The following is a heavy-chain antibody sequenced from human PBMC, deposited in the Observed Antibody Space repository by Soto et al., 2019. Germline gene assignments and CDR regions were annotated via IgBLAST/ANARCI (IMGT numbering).Heavy chain of an antibody. D-gene: IGHD3-10*01. Sequence: GSLRLSCAASGFTFSSYSMNWVRQAPGKGLEWVSSISSSSSYIYYADSVKGRFTISRDNAKNSLYLQMNSLRAEDTAVYYCSRAPMVRGPRGRCYYYGMDVWGQGTTVTVSS. V-gene: IGHV3-21*01. J-gene: IGHJ6*02. CDR2: ISSSSSYI. CDR3: SRAPMVRGPRGRCYYYGMDV. CDR1: GFTFSSYS.